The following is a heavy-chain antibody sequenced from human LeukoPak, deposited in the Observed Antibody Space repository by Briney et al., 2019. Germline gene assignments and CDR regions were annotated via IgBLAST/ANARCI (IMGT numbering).Heavy chain of an antibody. CDR3: AKAYSCGYY. V-gene: IGHV3-23*01. CDR1: GFTFSSYA. Sequence: GGSLRLSCAASGFTFSSYAMRWVRQAPGEGLEWGSAISGSGGSTYSADSVKGRFTISRDNSNTQLYLQMNSLSAEETAVYYCAKAYSCGYYWGQGTLVTVSS. J-gene: IGHJ4*02. CDR2: ISGSGGST. D-gene: IGHD3-22*01.